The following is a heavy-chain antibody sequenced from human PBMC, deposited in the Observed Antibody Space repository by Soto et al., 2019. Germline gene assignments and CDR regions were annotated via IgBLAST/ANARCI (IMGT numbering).Heavy chain of an antibody. CDR3: DKGGYCSGTSCVVAAAYGIDV. Sequence: GGSLRLSCAASGFTFSSYAMSWVRQAPGKGLEWVSAISGSGGSTYYADSVKGRFTISRDNSKNTLYLQMNSLRAEDKAVYSGDKGGYCSGTSCVVAAAYGIDVWGQGTMVTVSS. CDR1: GFTFSSYA. D-gene: IGHD2-2*01. J-gene: IGHJ6*02. V-gene: IGHV3-23*01. CDR2: ISGSGGST.